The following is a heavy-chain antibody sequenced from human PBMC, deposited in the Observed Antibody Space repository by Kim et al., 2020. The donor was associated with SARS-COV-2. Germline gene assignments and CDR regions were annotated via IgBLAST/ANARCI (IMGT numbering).Heavy chain of an antibody. Sequence: GESLKISCKGSGYSFTSYWISWVRQMPGKGLEWMGRIDPSDSYTNYSPSFQGHVTISADKSISTAYLQWSSLKASDTAMYYCATARPGSSLSGMDVWGQGTTVTVSS. CDR2: IDPSDSYT. D-gene: IGHD6-13*01. CDR3: ATARPGSSLSGMDV. CDR1: GYSFTSYW. V-gene: IGHV5-10-1*01. J-gene: IGHJ6*02.